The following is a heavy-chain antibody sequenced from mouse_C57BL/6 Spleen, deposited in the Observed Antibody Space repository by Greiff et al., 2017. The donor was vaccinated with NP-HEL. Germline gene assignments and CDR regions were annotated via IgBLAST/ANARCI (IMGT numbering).Heavy chain of an antibody. V-gene: IGHV1-22*01. CDR3: ARGDDYALAWFAY. CDR1: GYTFTDYN. CDR2: INPNNGGT. Sequence: EVQLQQSGPELVKPGASVKMSCKASGYTFTDYNMHWVKQSHGKSLEWIGYINPNNGGTSYNQKVKGKATLTVNKSSSTAYMELRSLTSEDSAVYYCARGDDYALAWFAYWGQGTLVTVSA. D-gene: IGHD2-4*01. J-gene: IGHJ3*01.